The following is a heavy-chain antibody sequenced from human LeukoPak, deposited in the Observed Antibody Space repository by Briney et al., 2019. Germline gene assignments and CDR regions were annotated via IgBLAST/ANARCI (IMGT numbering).Heavy chain of an antibody. J-gene: IGHJ4*01. CDR1: GGSISSSSYY. CDR3: AKHQVSLYQKSSGLDY. V-gene: IGHV4-39*01. CDR2: IFYSGST. Sequence: SETLSLTCTVSGGSISSSSYYWGWIRQPPGKGLEWIGNIFYSGSTYYNPSLKSRVTISVDTSKNQFSLKLNSVTAADTAVYYCAKHQVSLYQKSSGLDYWGQGTPVTGSS. D-gene: IGHD3-22*01.